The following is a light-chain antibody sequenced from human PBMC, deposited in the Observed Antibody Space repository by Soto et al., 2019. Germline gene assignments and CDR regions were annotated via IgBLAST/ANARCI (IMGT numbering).Light chain of an antibody. CDR1: QRISTN. V-gene: IGKV3-15*01. J-gene: IGKJ1*01. Sequence: MTQCPPILSMDQGAVAXGPRRASQRISTNLAWYQHIPGQAPRLLIVSSSRRPTDVPARFSGSGSGTDFTLSISSLQSEDSAFYYCQQYNNLPPTFGQGTKVDIK. CDR2: SSS. CDR3: QQYNNLPPT.